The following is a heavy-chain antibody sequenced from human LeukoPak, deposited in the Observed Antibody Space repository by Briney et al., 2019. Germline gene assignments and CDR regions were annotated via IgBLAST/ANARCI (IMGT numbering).Heavy chain of an antibody. Sequence: GESLKISCEGSGYSFTSYWIGWVRQMRGKGLEWVAIIYPGDSDTIYSPSFQGQVSISADNSIRTAYLQWSSLKSSDTAMYYCARSSDSSGFYDYFDYWGQGTLFTVSS. D-gene: IGHD3-22*01. J-gene: IGHJ4*02. V-gene: IGHV5-51*01. CDR3: ARSSDSSGFYDYFDY. CDR2: IYPGDSDT. CDR1: GYSFTSYW.